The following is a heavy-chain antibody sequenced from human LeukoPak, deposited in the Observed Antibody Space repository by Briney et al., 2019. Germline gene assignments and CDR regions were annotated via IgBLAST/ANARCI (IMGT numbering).Heavy chain of an antibody. Sequence: SETLSLTCAVYGGSFSGYYWSWIRQPPEKGLEWIGEINHSGSTNYNPSLKSRVTISVDTSKNQFSLKLSSVTAADTAVYYCARRVASYNWNPYFDYWGQGTLVTVSS. D-gene: IGHD1-1*01. V-gene: IGHV4-34*01. CDR1: GGSFSGYY. CDR2: INHSGST. CDR3: ARRVASYNWNPYFDY. J-gene: IGHJ4*02.